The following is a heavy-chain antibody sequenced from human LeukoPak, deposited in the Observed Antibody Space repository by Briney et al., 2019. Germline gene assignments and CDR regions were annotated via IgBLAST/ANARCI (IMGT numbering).Heavy chain of an antibody. CDR1: GFTFSSYW. V-gene: IGHV3-7*01. CDR2: IKQDGSEK. CDR3: AEGGGGAFDI. Sequence: GGSLRLSCAASGFTFSSYWMSWVRQAPGKGLEWVADIKQDGSEKDYVDSVKGRFTISRDNAKNSLYLQMNSLRAEDTAVYYCAEGGGGAFDIWGQGTMVTVSS. J-gene: IGHJ3*02. D-gene: IGHD3-16*01.